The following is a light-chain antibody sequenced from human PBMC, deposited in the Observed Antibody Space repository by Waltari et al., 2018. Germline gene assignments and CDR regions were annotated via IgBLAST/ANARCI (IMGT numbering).Light chain of an antibody. CDR1: QSVSHSN. CDR3: QQYAGSPIT. V-gene: IGKV3-20*01. CDR2: GAS. J-gene: IGKJ4*01. Sequence: EIVLTQSPGTLSLSPGERATLSCRATQSVSHSNLAWYQQNGGQAPRLLIYGASSRATGIPDRFSGSGSGTDFTLSISRLEPEDYGVYYCQQYAGSPITFGGGTKVEI.